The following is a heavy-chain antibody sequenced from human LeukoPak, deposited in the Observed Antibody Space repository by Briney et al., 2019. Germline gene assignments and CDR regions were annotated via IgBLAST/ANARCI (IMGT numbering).Heavy chain of an antibody. CDR3: VSDQDGSIAAAVY. J-gene: IGHJ4*02. Sequence: GGSLRLSCAASGFTFSSYAMSWVRQAPGKGLEWVSAISGSGGSTYYADSVKGRFTISRDNSKNTLYLQMNSLRAEDTAVYYCVSDQDGSIAAAVYWGQGTLVTVST. CDR2: ISGSGGST. V-gene: IGHV3-23*01. CDR1: GFTFSSYA. D-gene: IGHD6-13*01.